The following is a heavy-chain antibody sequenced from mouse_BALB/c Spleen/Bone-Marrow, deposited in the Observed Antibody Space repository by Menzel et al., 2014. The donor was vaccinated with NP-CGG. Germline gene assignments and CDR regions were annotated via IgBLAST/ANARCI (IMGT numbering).Heavy chain of an antibody. D-gene: IGHD1-1*01. Sequence: ELQLVESGAELVKPGASVKLSYTASGFNIKDTYIHWVKQRPEQGLEWIGGTDPANGNTKYDPKFQGKATVTADTSSNTAYLQLSSLTSDDTAVYYCARGYGRTAWFAYWGQGTLVTVSA. J-gene: IGHJ3*01. CDR1: GFNIKDTY. V-gene: IGHV14-3*02. CDR3: ARGYGRTAWFAY. CDR2: TDPANGNT.